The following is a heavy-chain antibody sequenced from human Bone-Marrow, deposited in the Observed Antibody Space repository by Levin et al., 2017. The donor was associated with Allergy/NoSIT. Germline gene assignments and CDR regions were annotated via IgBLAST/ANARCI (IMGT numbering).Heavy chain of an antibody. CDR3: AREETSAFDY. J-gene: IGHJ4*02. CDR1: GVTFSRHA. CDR2: IWFDGSNR. Sequence: LSLTCAVSGVTFSRHAMHWVRQAPGKGLEWVAVIWFDGSNRNYADSVKGRFTISRDNSNNILYLQMNSLRVDDTAVYYCAREETSAFDYWGQGTLVTVSS. V-gene: IGHV3-33*01.